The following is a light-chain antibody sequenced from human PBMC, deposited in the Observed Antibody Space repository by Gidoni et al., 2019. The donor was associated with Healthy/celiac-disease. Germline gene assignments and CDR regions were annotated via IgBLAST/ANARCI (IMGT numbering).Light chain of an antibody. CDR3: QQYGSSPIT. CDR1: QSVSSSY. J-gene: IGKJ5*01. Sequence: EIVLTPPPGTLSLSPGERATLSCRASQSVSSSYLAWYQQKSGQAPRLLIYGASSRATGIPDRFSGSGSGTDFTLTISRLEPEDFAVYYCQQYGSSPITFDQGTRLEIK. V-gene: IGKV3-20*01. CDR2: GAS.